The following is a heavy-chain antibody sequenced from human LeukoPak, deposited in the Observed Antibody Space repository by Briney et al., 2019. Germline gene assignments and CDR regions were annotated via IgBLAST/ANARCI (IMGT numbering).Heavy chain of an antibody. J-gene: IGHJ6*03. CDR3: ARDPYSGGYWNYYYYYMDV. V-gene: IGHV3-21*01. D-gene: IGHD1-26*01. CDR2: ITSSSSYI. CDR1: GFTFSSYE. Sequence: GGSLRFSCAASGFTFSSYEMNWVRQAPGMGLEWVSSITSSSSYIYYADSVKGRFTISRDNAKNSLFLQMNSLTAEDTAVYYCARDPYSGGYWNYYYYYMDVWGKGTTVTISS.